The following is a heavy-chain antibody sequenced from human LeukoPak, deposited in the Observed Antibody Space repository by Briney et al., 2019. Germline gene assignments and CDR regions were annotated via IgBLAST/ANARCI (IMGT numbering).Heavy chain of an antibody. V-gene: IGHV4-59*01. CDR2: IYYSGST. J-gene: IGHJ4*02. CDR3: ARAGGESEYYFDY. CDR1: GGSISSYY. Sequence: PSETLSLTCTVSGGSISSYYWSWIRQPPGKGLEWIGYIYYSGSTNYNPSLKSRVTISVDTSKNQFSLKLSSVTAADTAVYYCARAGGESEYYFDYWGQGTLVTVSS. D-gene: IGHD1-14*01.